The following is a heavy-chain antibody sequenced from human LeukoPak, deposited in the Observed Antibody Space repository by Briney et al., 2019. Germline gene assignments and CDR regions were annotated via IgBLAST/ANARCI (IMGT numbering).Heavy chain of an antibody. CDR1: GFTFSSYA. CDR2: ISGSGGST. CDR3: ANQGRLVWYYFDY. D-gene: IGHD6-19*01. Sequence: PGGSLRLSCAASGFTFSSYAMSWVRQAPGKGLEWVSAISGSGGSTYYADSVKGRFTISGDNSKNTLYLQMNSLRAEDTAVYYCANQGRLVWYYFDYWGQGTLVTVSS. J-gene: IGHJ4*02. V-gene: IGHV3-23*01.